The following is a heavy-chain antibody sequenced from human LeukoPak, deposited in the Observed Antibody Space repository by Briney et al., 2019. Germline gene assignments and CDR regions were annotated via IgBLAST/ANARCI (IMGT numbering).Heavy chain of an antibody. D-gene: IGHD4-17*01. CDR2: ISSSSSYI. J-gene: IGHJ4*02. Sequence: GGSLRLSCAASGFTFSSYSMNWVRQAPGKGLEWVSSISSSSSYIYYADSVKGRFTISRDNAKNSLYLQMNSLRAEDTAVYYCAGDTTDDYGDQGDYWGQGTLVTVSS. CDR3: AGDTTDDYGDQGDY. CDR1: GFTFSSYS. V-gene: IGHV3-21*01.